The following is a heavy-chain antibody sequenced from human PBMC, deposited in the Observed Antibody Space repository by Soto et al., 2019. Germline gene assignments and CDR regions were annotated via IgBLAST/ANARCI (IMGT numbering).Heavy chain of an antibody. Sequence: EVQLVESGGGLVQPGGSLRLSCAASGFTVSSNYMSWVRQAPGKGLEWVSVIYSGGSTYYADSVKGRFTISRHNSKNTLYLQMNSLRAEDTAVYYCARHWGSYRSYYFDYWGQGTPVTVSS. CDR3: ARHWGSYRSYYFDY. D-gene: IGHD3-16*02. V-gene: IGHV3-53*04. CDR2: IYSGGST. CDR1: GFTVSSNY. J-gene: IGHJ4*02.